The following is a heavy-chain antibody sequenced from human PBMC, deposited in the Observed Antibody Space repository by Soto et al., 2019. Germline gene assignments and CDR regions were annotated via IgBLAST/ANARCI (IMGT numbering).Heavy chain of an antibody. Sequence: EVQLVESGGGFVQPGRSLRLSCAASGFSFEDYAMYWVRQAPGKGLEWVSGISWNSGSIDYADSVKGRFTISRDNAKNSLYLQMNSLRAEDTALYFCATGRRYSYYLDFCGQGTLVTVSS. J-gene: IGHJ4*02. D-gene: IGHD2-15*01. CDR1: GFSFEDYA. CDR3: ATGRRYSYYLDF. CDR2: ISWNSGSI. V-gene: IGHV3-9*01.